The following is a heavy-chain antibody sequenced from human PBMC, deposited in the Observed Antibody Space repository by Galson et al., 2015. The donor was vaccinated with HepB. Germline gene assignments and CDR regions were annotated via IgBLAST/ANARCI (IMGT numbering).Heavy chain of an antibody. D-gene: IGHD3-9*01. Sequence: SVKVSCKASGYTFTGYYMHWVRQAPGQGLEWMGRINPNSGGTNYAQKFQGRVTMTRDASISTAYMELSRLRSDDTAVYYCARMGLRYFDWLFGYWGQGTLVTVSS. CDR2: INPNSGGT. CDR1: GYTFTGYY. V-gene: IGHV1-2*06. CDR3: ARMGLRYFDWLFGY. J-gene: IGHJ4*02.